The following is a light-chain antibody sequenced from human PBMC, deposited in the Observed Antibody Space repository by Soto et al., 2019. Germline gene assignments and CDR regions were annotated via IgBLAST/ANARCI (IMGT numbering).Light chain of an antibody. CDR3: QQLLSYPIT. CDR1: QGISSW. CDR2: AAS. Sequence: IHMTQSPSSMSASVGYRVNITCRASQGISSWLAWYQQKKGKAPKLLIYAASSLQSGVPSRFSGSGYGTDFNLTISSLQPEDFATYYCQQLLSYPITFGQGTRLEIK. V-gene: IGKV1-12*01. J-gene: IGKJ5*01.